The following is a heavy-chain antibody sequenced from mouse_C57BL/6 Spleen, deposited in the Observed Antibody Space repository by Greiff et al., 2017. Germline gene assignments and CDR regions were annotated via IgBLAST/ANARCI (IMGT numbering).Heavy chain of an antibody. J-gene: IGHJ4*01. V-gene: IGHV1-69*01. CDR3: ARDRGLDYAMDY. D-gene: IGHD4-1*01. CDR2: IDPSDNYT. CDR1: GYTFTSYW. Sequence: QVQLQQPGAELVMPGASVKLSCKASGYTFTSYWMHWVKQRPGQGLEWIGEIDPSDNYTNYNQKFKGKSTLTVDKSSSTAYMQLSSLTSEDSAVYYCARDRGLDYAMDYWGQGTSVTVSS.